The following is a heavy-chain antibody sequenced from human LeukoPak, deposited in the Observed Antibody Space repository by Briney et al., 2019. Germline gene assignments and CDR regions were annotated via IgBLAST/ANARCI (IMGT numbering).Heavy chain of an antibody. Sequence: GSLRLSCAVSGFTVSSNYMSWVRQAPGKGLEWVSIIYSGGSTYYADSVTGRFIISRDNSKNTVYLQMNSLRAEDTAVYYCAREIYGDSALDYWGQGTLVTVSS. D-gene: IGHD4-17*01. CDR1: GFTVSSNY. J-gene: IGHJ4*02. V-gene: IGHV3-66*01. CDR3: AREIYGDSALDY. CDR2: IYSGGST.